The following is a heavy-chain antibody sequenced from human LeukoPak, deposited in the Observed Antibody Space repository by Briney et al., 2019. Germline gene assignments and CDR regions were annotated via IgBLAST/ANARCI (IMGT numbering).Heavy chain of an antibody. V-gene: IGHV1-8*01. CDR2: MNPNSGNT. CDR3: ARNWNYESYDY. Sequence: ASVKVSCKASGYTFTSYDINWVRQATGQGLEWMGWMNPNSGNTGYVQKFQGRVTMTRNTSISTSYMELSSLRSEDTAVYYCARNWNYESYDYWGQGTLVTVSS. CDR1: GYTFTSYD. J-gene: IGHJ4*02. D-gene: IGHD1-7*01.